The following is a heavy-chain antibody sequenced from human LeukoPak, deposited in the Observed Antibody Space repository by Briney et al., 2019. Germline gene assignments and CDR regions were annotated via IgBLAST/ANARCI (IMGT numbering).Heavy chain of an antibody. CDR3: AKGSSGYFADL. Sequence: PGGSLRLSCTASGFIFNNFGLMWVRQAPGKGLEWVSAISNDGGGTTYADFVKGRFTISRDNSKNTLFLRMNSLRAEDTALYYCAKGSSGYFADLWGQGTLVTVSS. J-gene: IGHJ5*02. CDR2: ISNDGGGT. V-gene: IGHV3-23*01. D-gene: IGHD3-22*01. CDR1: GFIFNNFG.